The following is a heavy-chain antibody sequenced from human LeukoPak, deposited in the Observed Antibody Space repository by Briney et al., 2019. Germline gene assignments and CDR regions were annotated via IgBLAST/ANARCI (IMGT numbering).Heavy chain of an antibody. CDR2: IKQDGSEK. CDR3: ARSGTPGGYSYGYYFDY. D-gene: IGHD5-18*01. V-gene: IGHV3-7*01. J-gene: IGHJ4*02. CDR1: GFTFSSYR. Sequence: GGSLRLSCAASGFTFSSYRMSWVRQAPGKGLEWVANIKQDGSEKYYVDSVKGRFTISRDNAKNSLYLQMNSLRAEDTAVYYCARSGTPGGYSYGYYFDYWGQGTLVTVSS.